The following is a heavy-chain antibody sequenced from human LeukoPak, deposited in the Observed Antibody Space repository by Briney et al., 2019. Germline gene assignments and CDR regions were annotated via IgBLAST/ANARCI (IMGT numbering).Heavy chain of an antibody. CDR1: GGSFNGYY. Sequence: SETLSLTCAVYGGSFNGYYWSWIRQPPGKGLKLIGEIIHSGSTNHNPSLKSRVSISVDTSKKQFSLRLSSVTAADTAMYYCARSGRDGHGSGGCCFDYWGQGTLVTVSS. CDR3: ARSGRDGHGSGGCCFDY. D-gene: IGHD2-15*01. V-gene: IGHV4-34*12. CDR2: IIHSGST. J-gene: IGHJ4*02.